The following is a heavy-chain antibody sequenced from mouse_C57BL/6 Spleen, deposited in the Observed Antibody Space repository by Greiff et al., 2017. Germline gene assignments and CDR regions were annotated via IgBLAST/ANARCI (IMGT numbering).Heavy chain of an antibody. D-gene: IGHD2-4*01. Sequence: VQLQQPGAELVRPGSSVKLSCKASGYTFTSYWMDWVKQRPGQGLEWIGNIYPSDSETHYNQKFKDKATLTVDKSSSTAYMQLSSLTSEDSAVYYCARANYDYGTGDWYFDVWGTGTTVTVSS. J-gene: IGHJ1*03. CDR1: GYTFTSYW. CDR2: IYPSDSET. V-gene: IGHV1-61*01. CDR3: ARANYDYGTGDWYFDV.